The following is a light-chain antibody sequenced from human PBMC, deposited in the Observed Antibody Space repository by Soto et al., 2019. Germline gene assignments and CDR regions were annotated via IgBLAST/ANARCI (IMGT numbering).Light chain of an antibody. V-gene: IGKV1-12*01. CDR2: AAS. CDR3: QQGSSFPWT. CDR1: QDIDRW. J-gene: IGKJ1*01. Sequence: DIQMTQSPSSVSASVGDRVTITCRASQDIDRWLAWYQQKPGKAPNLLIYAASSLQSGVPSRFSGSGSGTDFTFTISSLQPEDFATYYCQQGSSFPWTFGQGTKVEIK.